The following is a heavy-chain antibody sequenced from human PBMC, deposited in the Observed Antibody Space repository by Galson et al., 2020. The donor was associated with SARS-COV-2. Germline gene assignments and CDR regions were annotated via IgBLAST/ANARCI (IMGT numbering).Heavy chain of an antibody. CDR2: INAGNGNT. V-gene: IGHV1-3*01. D-gene: IGHD6-19*01. CDR3: ARDPTAGSGWYPDY. Sequence: GESLKISCKASGYTFTNYAMHWVRQAPGQRLEWMGWINAGNGNTEYSQKFQGRVTVIRDTSASTAYMELSSLRSEDTAVYYCARDPTAGSGWYPDYWGQGTLVTVSS. J-gene: IGHJ4*02. CDR1: GYTFTNYA.